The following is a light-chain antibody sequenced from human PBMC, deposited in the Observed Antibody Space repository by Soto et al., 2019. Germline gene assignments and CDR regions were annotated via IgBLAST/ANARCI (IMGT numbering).Light chain of an antibody. Sequence: QSVLTQPPSVSAAPGQKVTISCSGSTSNIGSNSVFWFQHLPGTAPKLFICDNEKRPSGISDRFSGSKSGTSATLGITGLQTGDEADYYCGSWDNSLSAVVFGGGTKLTVL. V-gene: IGLV1-51*01. CDR3: GSWDNSLSAVV. CDR2: DNE. J-gene: IGLJ3*02. CDR1: TSNIGSNS.